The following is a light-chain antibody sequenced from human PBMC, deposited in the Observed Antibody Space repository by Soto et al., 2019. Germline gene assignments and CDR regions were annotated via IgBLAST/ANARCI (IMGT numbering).Light chain of an antibody. CDR1: SSDVGGYNY. CDR3: SSYTSSSTLYG. CDR2: AVS. V-gene: IGLV2-14*01. Sequence: QSVLTQPASVSGSPGQSITISCTGTSSDVGGYNYVSWYQQHPGKAPKLMISAVSNRPSGVSNRFSGCMSGNTASLTISGLQAEDDADYYCSSYTSSSTLYGFGTGTKLTVL. J-gene: IGLJ1*01.